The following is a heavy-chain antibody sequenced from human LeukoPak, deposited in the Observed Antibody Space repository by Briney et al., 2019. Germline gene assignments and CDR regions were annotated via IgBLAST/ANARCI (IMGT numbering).Heavy chain of an antibody. D-gene: IGHD2-8*01. CDR2: IYPDNSAT. CDR1: GYSFASSW. Sequence: GESLKISCKGSGYSFASSWIGGLRQMPGKGLEWLGIIYPDNSATSYSPSFEGQITISVDNSISTAYLQWSSLKASATAGYYCARQGHCTNSVCYSNYYYLMNVWGKGTTVTVSS. J-gene: IGHJ6*03. V-gene: IGHV5-51*01. CDR3: ARQGHCTNSVCYSNYYYLMNV.